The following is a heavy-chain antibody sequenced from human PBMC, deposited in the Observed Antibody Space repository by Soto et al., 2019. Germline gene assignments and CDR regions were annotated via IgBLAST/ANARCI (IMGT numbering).Heavy chain of an antibody. CDR1: GYSFTSYW. V-gene: IGHV5-10-1*01. CDR2: IDPSDSYT. Sequence: PGESLKISCNGSGYSFTSYWISWVRQMPGKGLEWMGRIDPSDSYTNYSPSFQGHVTISADKSISTAYLQWSSLKASDTAMYYCARMYYDFWSGPNWFDPWGQGTLVTVSS. D-gene: IGHD3-3*01. CDR3: ARMYYDFWSGPNWFDP. J-gene: IGHJ5*02.